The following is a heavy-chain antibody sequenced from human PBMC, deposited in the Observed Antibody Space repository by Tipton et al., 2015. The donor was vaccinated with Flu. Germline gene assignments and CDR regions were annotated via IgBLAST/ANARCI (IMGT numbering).Heavy chain of an antibody. V-gene: IGHV3-7*01. CDR1: GFTFSSYW. D-gene: IGHD4-23*01. Sequence: SLRLSCAASGFTFSSYWMSWVRQAPGKGLEWVANIKQDGSGKYYVDSVKGRFTISRDNAKNSLYLQMNSLRAEDTAVYYCARSGGDYGSNSGRVDYWGQGTLVTVSS. J-gene: IGHJ4*02. CDR2: IKQDGSGK. CDR3: ARSGGDYGSNSGRVDY.